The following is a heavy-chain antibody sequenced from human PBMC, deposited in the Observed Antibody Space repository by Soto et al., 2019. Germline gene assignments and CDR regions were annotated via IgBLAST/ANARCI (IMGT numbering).Heavy chain of an antibody. D-gene: IGHD5-18*01. CDR1: GFTVSSNY. J-gene: IGHJ4*02. CDR3: ASGGAMVNSWRVFDY. Sequence: EVQLVESGGGLVQPGGSLRLSCAASGFTVSSNYMSWVRQAPGKGLEWVSVIYSGGSTYYADSVKGRFTISRHNSKNTLYLKMHSLRAEDTAVYYCASGGAMVNSWRVFDYWGQGTLVTVSS. CDR2: IYSGGST. V-gene: IGHV3-53*04.